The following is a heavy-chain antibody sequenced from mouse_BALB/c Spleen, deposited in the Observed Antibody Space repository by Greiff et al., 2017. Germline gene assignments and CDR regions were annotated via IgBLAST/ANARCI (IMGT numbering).Heavy chain of an antibody. V-gene: IGHV2-6-2*01. CDR1: GFSLTSYG. Sequence: QVQLQQSGPDLVAPSQSLSITCTASGFSLTSYGVHWVRQPPGKGLEWLVVIWSDGSTTYNSALKSRLSISKDNSKSQVFLKMNSLQTDDTAMYYCARHEDNYDAMDYWGQGTSVTVSS. J-gene: IGHJ4*01. CDR3: ARHEDNYDAMDY. CDR2: IWSDGST. D-gene: IGHD1-3*01.